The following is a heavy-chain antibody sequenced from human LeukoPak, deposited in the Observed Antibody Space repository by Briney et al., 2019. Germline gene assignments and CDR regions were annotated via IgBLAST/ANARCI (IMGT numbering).Heavy chain of an antibody. V-gene: IGHV3-7*03. Sequence: PGGSLRLPCAASGLTLSHYYMTWVRQAPGKGLEWVANINRVGGEIYYVDSVKGRFTISRDNVKNSLYLEMNSLRVEDTAVYYCARVGYDWNGMDVWGQGTTVTVSS. CDR3: ARVGYDWNGMDV. D-gene: IGHD1-20*01. CDR2: INRVGGEI. J-gene: IGHJ6*02. CDR1: GLTLSHYY.